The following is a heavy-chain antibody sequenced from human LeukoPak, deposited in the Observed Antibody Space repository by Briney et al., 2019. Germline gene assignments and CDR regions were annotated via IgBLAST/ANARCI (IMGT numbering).Heavy chain of an antibody. CDR3: ARDPFSYSSFDY. Sequence: ASVKVSCKASGYTFTGYYMHWVRQAPGQGLEWMGWINPNSGGTNYAQKFQGRVTMTRDTSISTAYMELSRLRSDDTAVYHCARDPFSYSSFDYWGQGTLVTVSS. D-gene: IGHD6-13*01. CDR2: INPNSGGT. CDR1: GYTFTGYY. V-gene: IGHV1-2*02. J-gene: IGHJ4*02.